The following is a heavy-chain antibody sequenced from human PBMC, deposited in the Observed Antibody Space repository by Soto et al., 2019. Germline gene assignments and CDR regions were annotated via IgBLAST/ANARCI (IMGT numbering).Heavy chain of an antibody. V-gene: IGHV4-61*01. Sequence: SETLSLTCTVSGGSVSSGSYYWSWIRQPPGKGLEWIGYIYYSGSTNYNPSLKSRVTISVDTSKNQFSLKLSSVTAADTAVYYCARGIDLWFGETHYYYYGMDVWGQGTTVTVSS. CDR3: ARGIDLWFGETHYYYYGMDV. CDR1: GGSVSSGSYY. J-gene: IGHJ6*02. CDR2: IYYSGST. D-gene: IGHD3-10*01.